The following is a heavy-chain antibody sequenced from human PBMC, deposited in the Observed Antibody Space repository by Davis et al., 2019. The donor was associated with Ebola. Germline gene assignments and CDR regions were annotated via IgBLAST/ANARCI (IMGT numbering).Heavy chain of an antibody. Sequence: MPSETLSLTCDVSGGSIISSYWWTWVRQPPGKGLEWIGEIYHSGSTNYNPSLKSRVTISVDTSKNQFSLKLSSVTAADTAVYYCARMIVGGAFDIWGQGTMVTVSS. CDR2: IYHSGST. V-gene: IGHV4-4*02. D-gene: IGHD1-26*01. CDR1: GGSIISSYW. CDR3: ARMIVGGAFDI. J-gene: IGHJ3*02.